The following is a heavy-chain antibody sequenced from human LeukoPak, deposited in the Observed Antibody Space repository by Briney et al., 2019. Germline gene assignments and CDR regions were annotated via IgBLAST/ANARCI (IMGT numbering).Heavy chain of an antibody. J-gene: IGHJ4*01. CDR2: IYSSGGT. CDR3: AKRPLSSCN. Sequence: GGSLRLSCAVSGFTMRDSDMTWVRQAPGKGLEWVSLIYSSGGTSYADSVKGRLTISKDNSKNTLYLQMNSLRAEDTAVYYCAKRPLSSCNWGLGTLVTVSS. CDR1: GFTMRDSD. V-gene: IGHV3-66*01. D-gene: IGHD5/OR15-5a*01.